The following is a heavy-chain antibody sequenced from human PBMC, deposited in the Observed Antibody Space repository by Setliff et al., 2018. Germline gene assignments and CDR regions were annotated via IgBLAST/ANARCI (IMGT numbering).Heavy chain of an antibody. Sequence: GASVKVSCKSSGYTFIYYYIHWVRQAPGQGLEWMGLINPSGGGTIYARKFQGRVTMARETSTSTVYMELSGLRSEDTAVYYCARVYLAGSGWDKANALDIWGQGTMVTV. CDR1: GYTFIYYY. CDR2: INPSGGGT. V-gene: IGHV1-46*03. CDR3: ARVYLAGSGWDKANALDI. D-gene: IGHD6-19*01. J-gene: IGHJ3*02.